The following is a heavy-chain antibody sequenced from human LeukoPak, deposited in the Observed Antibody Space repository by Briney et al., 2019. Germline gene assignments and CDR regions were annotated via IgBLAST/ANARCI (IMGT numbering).Heavy chain of an antibody. CDR1: GFTFSSYG. V-gene: IGHV3-33*01. J-gene: IGHJ6*03. CDR2: IWYDGSNK. Sequence: GGSLRLSCAASGFTFSSYGMHWVRQAPGKGLEWVAVIWYDGSNKYYADSVKGRFTISRDNSKNTLYLQMNSLRAEDTAVHYCASGEITIFGVVIDYMDVWGKGTTVTVSS. CDR3: ASGEITIFGVVIDYMDV. D-gene: IGHD3-3*01.